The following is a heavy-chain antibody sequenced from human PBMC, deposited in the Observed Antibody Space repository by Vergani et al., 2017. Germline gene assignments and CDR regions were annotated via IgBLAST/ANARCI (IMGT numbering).Heavy chain of an antibody. CDR3: AIVTDYYDRSGYYLDY. D-gene: IGHD3-22*01. Sequence: QVQLVQSGSEVRKPGASVKVSCQVSGYSLTELTIHWVRQAPGKGIEWMGGFEPEHGDVTVAHHIQGRVTMTEDRSTDTAYMELSRLRPDDTAMYYCAIVTDYYDRSGYYLDYWGQGTLVTVSS. V-gene: IGHV1-24*01. CDR1: GYSLTELT. CDR2: FEPEHGDV. J-gene: IGHJ4*02.